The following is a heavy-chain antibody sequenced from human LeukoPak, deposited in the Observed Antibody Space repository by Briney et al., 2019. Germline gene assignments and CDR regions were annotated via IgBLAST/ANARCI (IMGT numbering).Heavy chain of an antibody. CDR3: VSSGTG. Sequence: GGSLRLSCAASGFTFSSYWMSWVRQAPGKGPEWVANIKQDGSEKYYVDSVKGRFTISRDNAKNSLYLQMDSLRVEDTAVYYCVSSGTGWGQGTLVTVSS. V-gene: IGHV3-7*01. D-gene: IGHD1-26*01. J-gene: IGHJ4*02. CDR1: GFTFSSYW. CDR2: IKQDGSEK.